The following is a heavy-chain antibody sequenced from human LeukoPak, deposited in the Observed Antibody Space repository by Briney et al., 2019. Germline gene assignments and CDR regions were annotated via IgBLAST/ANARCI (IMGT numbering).Heavy chain of an antibody. Sequence: SETLSLTCTVSGGSISSGGYYWSWIRQHPGKGLEWIGYIYYSGSTYYNPSLKSRVTISVDTSKNQFSLKLSSVTAADTAVYYCARGVGVEDDAFDIWGQGTMVTVSS. CDR3: ARGVGVEDDAFDI. J-gene: IGHJ3*02. CDR2: IYYSGST. D-gene: IGHD3-3*01. V-gene: IGHV4-31*03. CDR1: GGSISSGGYY.